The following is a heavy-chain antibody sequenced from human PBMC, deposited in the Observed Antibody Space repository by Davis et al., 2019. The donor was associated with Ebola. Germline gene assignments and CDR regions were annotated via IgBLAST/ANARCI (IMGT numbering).Heavy chain of an antibody. D-gene: IGHD3-16*01. J-gene: IGHJ4*02. V-gene: IGHV5-10-1*01. CDR2: IDPSDSYT. Sequence: GESLKISCKGSGYSFTSYWITWVRQMPGKGLEWMGRIDPSDSYTNYSPSFQGHVTISTDKSISTAYLQWSSLKAADTAMYYCARQTELHYNRLGSSDFDRWGQGTLVTVSS. CDR3: ARQTELHYNRLGSSDFDR. CDR1: GYSFTSYW.